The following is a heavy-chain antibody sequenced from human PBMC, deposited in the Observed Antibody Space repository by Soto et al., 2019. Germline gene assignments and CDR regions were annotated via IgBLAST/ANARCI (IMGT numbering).Heavy chain of an antibody. CDR3: ARDWGYDPDPTYYYGMDV. V-gene: IGHV6-1*01. CDR2: IYYKSRWYN. J-gene: IGHJ6*02. Sequence: PSQTLSLTCAISGDTVSTNTAAWNWIRQSTSRGLEWLGRIYYKSRWYNDYSESLKSRIAIIPDTSRNQFSLQLNSVIPEDTAVYYCARDWGYDPDPTYYYGMDVWGPGTNVTGSS. D-gene: IGHD5-12*01. CDR1: GDTVSTNTAA.